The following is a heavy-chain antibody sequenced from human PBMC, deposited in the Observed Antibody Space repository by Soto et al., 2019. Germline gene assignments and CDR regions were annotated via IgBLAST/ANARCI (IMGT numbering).Heavy chain of an antibody. CDR1: GYTFTNYY. J-gene: IGHJ5*02. V-gene: IGHV1-46*01. CDR2: INPNGGST. CDR3: ARQGAAVPTVPLIWFDP. D-gene: IGHD6-13*01. Sequence: ASVKVACKASGYTFTNYYRHWVRQAPAQGLEWMAIINPNGGSTNYAQKFQGRVTLTRDTSTSTVYMDLSSLKSEDTAVYYCARQGAAVPTVPLIWFDPWGQGTLVTVSS.